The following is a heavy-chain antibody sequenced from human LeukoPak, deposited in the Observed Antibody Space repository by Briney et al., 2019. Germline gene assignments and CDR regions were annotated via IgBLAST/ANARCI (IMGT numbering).Heavy chain of an antibody. CDR3: ARGRRALIYCSSTSCYTGDWFDP. J-gene: IGHJ5*02. V-gene: IGHV1-2*02. CDR1: GYTFTGYY. D-gene: IGHD2-2*02. CDR2: INPNSGGT. Sequence: ASVKVSCKASGYTFTGYYMHWVRQAPGQGPEWMGWINPNSGGTNYAQKFQGRVTMTRDTSISTAYMELSRLRSDDTAVYYCARGRRALIYCSSTSCYTGDWFDPWGQGTLVTVSS.